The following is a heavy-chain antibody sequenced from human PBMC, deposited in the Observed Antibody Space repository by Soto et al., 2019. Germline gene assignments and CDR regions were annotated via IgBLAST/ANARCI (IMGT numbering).Heavy chain of an antibody. CDR2: ISESGNTI. V-gene: IGHV3-11*01. CDR3: ARDTIDYGDYTLDY. J-gene: IGHJ4*02. D-gene: IGHD4-17*01. CDR1: GFTFRDYD. Sequence: QVPLVESGGGLVKPGGSLKLSCTGSGFTFRDYDMNWIRQAPGKGLEWLSYISESGNTIYYADSVKGRFTTSRDNAENSLYLQMNSLRVEDTAVYYCARDTIDYGDYTLDYWGQGTLVTVSS.